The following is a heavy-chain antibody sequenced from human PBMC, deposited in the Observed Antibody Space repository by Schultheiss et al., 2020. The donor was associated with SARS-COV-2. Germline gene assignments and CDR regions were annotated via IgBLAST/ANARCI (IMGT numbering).Heavy chain of an antibody. CDR2: IYYSGST. CDR1: GGSISSSSYY. D-gene: IGHD2-2*01. V-gene: IGHV4-39*07. J-gene: IGHJ6*03. CDR3: ARGKGSKRYCSSTSCQKGGYYYYYMDV. Sequence: GSLRLSCTVSGGSISSSSYYWGWIRQPPGKGLEWIGSIYYSGSTYYNPSLKSRVTISVDTSKNQFSLKLSSVTAADTAVYYCARGKGSKRYCSSTSCQKGGYYYYYMDVWGKGTTVTVSS.